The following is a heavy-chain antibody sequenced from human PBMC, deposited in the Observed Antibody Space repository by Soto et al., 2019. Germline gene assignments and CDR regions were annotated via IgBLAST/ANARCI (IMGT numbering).Heavy chain of an antibody. CDR2: INSDGSCT. J-gene: IGHJ5*02. D-gene: IGHD6-19*01. V-gene: IGHV3-74*01. CDR1: GFTFSNNW. CDR3: ASGGIPVP. Sequence: EVQLVESGGGLVKPGGSLRLSCAASGFTFSNNWMHWVRQAPVKGPVWVSRINSDGSCTYYADSVKGRFTISRDNAKNTLYLQMNKMRADDTAVYYCASGGIPVPWGQGTRVTVS.